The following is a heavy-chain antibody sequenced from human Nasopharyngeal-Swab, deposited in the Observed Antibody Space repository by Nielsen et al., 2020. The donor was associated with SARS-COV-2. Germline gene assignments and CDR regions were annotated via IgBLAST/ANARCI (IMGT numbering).Heavy chain of an antibody. CDR3: ARHEGYTSSWD. J-gene: IGHJ4*02. V-gene: IGHV5-51*01. D-gene: IGHD6-13*01. Sequence: GGSLRLSCKSSGYKFTSYWIGWVRQMPGKGLEWMGIIYPPDSDTRYSPPFQGQVTISADKSISTAYLHWSSLKASDTAMYYCARHEGYTSSWDWGQGTLVTVSS. CDR1: GYKFTSYW. CDR2: IYPPDSDT.